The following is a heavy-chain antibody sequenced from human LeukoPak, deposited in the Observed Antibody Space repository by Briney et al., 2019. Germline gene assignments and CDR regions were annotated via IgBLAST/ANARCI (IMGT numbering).Heavy chain of an antibody. D-gene: IGHD3-16*01. CDR2: IIPIFGTA. Sequence: SVKVSCKASGGTFSSYAISWVRQAPGQGLEWMGGIIPIFGTANYAQKFQGRVTITTDESTSTAYMELSSLRSEDTAVYYCARGVGDEYYFDYWGQGTLVTVSS. V-gene: IGHV1-69*05. J-gene: IGHJ4*02. CDR1: GGTFSSYA. CDR3: ARGVGDEYYFDY.